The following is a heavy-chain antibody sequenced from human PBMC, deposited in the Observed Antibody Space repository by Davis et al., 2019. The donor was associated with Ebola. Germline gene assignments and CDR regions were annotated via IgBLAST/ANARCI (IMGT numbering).Heavy chain of an antibody. Sequence: KVSCKGSGYSFTSYWIGWVRQMPGKGLEWMGIIYPSDSDTRYSPSFQGQVTISADKSISTAYLQWSSLKASDTAMYYCARRRGIVVVPAAMPEYYFDYWGQGTLVTVSS. CDR1: GYSFTSYW. V-gene: IGHV5-51*01. CDR2: IYPSDSDT. CDR3: ARRRGIVVVPAAMPEYYFDY. D-gene: IGHD2-2*01. J-gene: IGHJ4*02.